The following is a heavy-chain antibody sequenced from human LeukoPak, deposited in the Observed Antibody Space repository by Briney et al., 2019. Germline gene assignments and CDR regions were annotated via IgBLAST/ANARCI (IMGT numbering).Heavy chain of an antibody. V-gene: IGHV1-46*01. J-gene: IGHJ4*02. CDR1: GYSFTSNY. CDR2: IYPRDGST. Sequence: ASVKVSCKASGYSFTSNYIHWVRQAPGQGLEWMGMIYPRDGSTSYAQKFQGRVTVTRDTSTSTVHMELSGLRSEYTAVYYCARDQEAFDYWGQGTLVTASS. CDR3: ARDQEAFDY.